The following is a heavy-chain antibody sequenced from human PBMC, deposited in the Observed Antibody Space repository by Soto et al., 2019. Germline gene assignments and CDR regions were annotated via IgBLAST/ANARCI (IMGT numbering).Heavy chain of an antibody. CDR2: ISYDGNNT. J-gene: IGHJ6*01. CDR1: GFSIRDYG. CDR3: AKGAGDRLSLGMDV. D-gene: IGHD1-26*01. Sequence: QVQLVESGGGVVQPGWSLRLSCAASGFSIRDYGMEWVRQAPGKGLEWVALISYDGNNTYYADSVKGRFTISRDNSKDTLFLQMTGLRAEDTAVYYCAKGAGDRLSLGMDVW. V-gene: IGHV3-30*18.